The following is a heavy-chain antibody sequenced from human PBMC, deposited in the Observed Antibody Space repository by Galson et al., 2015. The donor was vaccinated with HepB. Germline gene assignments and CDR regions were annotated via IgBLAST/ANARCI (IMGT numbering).Heavy chain of an antibody. D-gene: IGHD2-2*01. CDR2: ISAYNGNT. J-gene: IGHJ4*02. CDR1: GYTFTSYG. CDR3: ARALGYCSSTSCPPEDY. V-gene: IGHV1-18*01. Sequence: SVKVSCKASGYTFTSYGISWVRQAPGQGLEWMGWISAYNGNTNYAQELQGRVTMTTDTSTSTAYMELRSLRSDDTAVYYCARALGYCSSTSCPPEDYWGQGTLVTVSS.